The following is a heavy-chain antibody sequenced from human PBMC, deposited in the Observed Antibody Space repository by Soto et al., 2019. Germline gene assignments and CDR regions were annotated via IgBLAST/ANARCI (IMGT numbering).Heavy chain of an antibody. V-gene: IGHV1-18*01. D-gene: IGHD1-1*01. CDR1: GYTFTSYG. Sequence: ASVKVSCKASGYTFTSYGISWVRQAPGQGLEWMGWLSAYNGNTNYAQQLQGRVTMTTDTSTSTAYMELRSLRSDDTAVYYCARRSTTGRVDYYYYGMDVWGQGTTVTVSS. J-gene: IGHJ6*02. CDR2: LSAYNGNT. CDR3: ARRSTTGRVDYYYYGMDV.